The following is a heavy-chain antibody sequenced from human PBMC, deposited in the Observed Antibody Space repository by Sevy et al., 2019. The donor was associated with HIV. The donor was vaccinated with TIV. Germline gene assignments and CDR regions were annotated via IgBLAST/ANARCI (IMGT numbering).Heavy chain of an antibody. V-gene: IGHV3-23*01. CDR2: ISGTGGST. D-gene: IGHD6-19*01. J-gene: IGHJ4*02. CDR1: GFTFGRYA. CDR3: AKEDVAVAGILDY. Sequence: GGSLRLSCAASGFTFGRYAMSWVRQAPGKGLEWVSAISGTGGSTYYAESVKGRFTISRDNSKNTVYLQMNSLRAEDTAVYFCAKEDVAVAGILDYWGQGTLVTVSS.